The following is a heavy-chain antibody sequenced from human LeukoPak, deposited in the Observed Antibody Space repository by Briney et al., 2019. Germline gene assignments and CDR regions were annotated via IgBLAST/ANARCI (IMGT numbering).Heavy chain of an antibody. CDR2: INPNSGGT. J-gene: IGHJ4*02. CDR3: ARSGINYYASGGE. CDR1: GYTFTGYY. D-gene: IGHD3-10*01. Sequence: ASVKVSCKASGYTFTGYYMHWVRQAPGQGLEWMGWINPNSGGTNYAQKFQGRVTMTRDTSISTAYMELGRLRSDDTAIYYCARSGINYYASGGEWGQGTLVTVSS. V-gene: IGHV1-2*02.